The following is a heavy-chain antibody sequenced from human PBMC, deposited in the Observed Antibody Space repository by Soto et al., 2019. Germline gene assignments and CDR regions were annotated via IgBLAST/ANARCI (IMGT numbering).Heavy chain of an antibody. D-gene: IGHD2-15*01. Sequence: GGSLRLSCAASGFTFSSCAMSWVRQAPGKGLEWVASIRFRHQSTYYADSVKGRFTISRDNSKNTLYLQMNSLGTEDTAVYYCAKEGAAPGDXWGQGTLVTVSX. CDR1: GFTFSSCA. V-gene: IGHV3-23*01. CDR3: AKEGAAPGDX. J-gene: IGHJ4*02. CDR2: IRFRHQST.